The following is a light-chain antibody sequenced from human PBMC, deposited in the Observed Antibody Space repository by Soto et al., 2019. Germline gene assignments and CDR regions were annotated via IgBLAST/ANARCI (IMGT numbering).Light chain of an antibody. CDR2: DVS. V-gene: IGLV2-11*01. J-gene: IGLJ2*01. Sequence: QSALTQPRSVSGSPGQSVTISCTGTSSDIGAYNYVSWYQQHPGKAPKLMIYDVSKRPSGVSNRFSGSKSGNTASPTISGLQTEDDSHYYCCSYANGNTLLFGGGTKLTVL. CDR1: SSDIGAYNY. CDR3: CSYANGNTLL.